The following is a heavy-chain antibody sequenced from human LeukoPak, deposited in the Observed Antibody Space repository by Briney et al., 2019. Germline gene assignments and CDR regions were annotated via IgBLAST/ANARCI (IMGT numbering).Heavy chain of an antibody. Sequence: GSLRLSCAASGFTFSSYGMHWVRQAPGKGLEWVAFIRYDGSNKYYADSVKGRFTISRDNSKNTLYLQMNSLRAEDTAVYYCAKGSRVLEWLLYYYWGQGTLVTVSS. V-gene: IGHV3-30*02. CDR1: GFTFSSYG. J-gene: IGHJ4*02. CDR3: AKGSRVLEWLLYYY. CDR2: IRYDGSNK. D-gene: IGHD3-3*01.